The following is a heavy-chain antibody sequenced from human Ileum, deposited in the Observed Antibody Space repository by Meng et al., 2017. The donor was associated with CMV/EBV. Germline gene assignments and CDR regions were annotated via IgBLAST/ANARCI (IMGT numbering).Heavy chain of an antibody. J-gene: IGHJ6*02. V-gene: IGHV4-59*12. D-gene: IGHD2-2*01. CDR1: GGSISSYY. CDR2: IYYSGST. Sequence: SETLSLTCTVSGGSISSYYWSWIRQPPGKGLEWIGYIYYSGSTNYNPSLKSRVTISVDTSKNQFSLKLSSVTAADTAVYYCASSPTSSAMWGMDVWGQGTTVTVSS. CDR3: ASSPTSSAMWGMDV.